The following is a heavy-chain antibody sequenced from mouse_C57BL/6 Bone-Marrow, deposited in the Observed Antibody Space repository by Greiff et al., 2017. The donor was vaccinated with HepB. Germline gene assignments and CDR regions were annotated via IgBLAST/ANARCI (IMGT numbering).Heavy chain of an antibody. CDR2: IWGDGST. D-gene: IGHD2-3*01. CDR3: ARRGANDGYYWLAY. Sequence: VQLQESGPGLVAPSQSLSITCTVSGFSLTSYGVSWVRQPPGKGLEWLGVIWGDGSTNYHSALISRLSISKDNSKSQVFLKLNSLQTDDTATYCCARRGANDGYYWLAYWGQGTLVTVAA. J-gene: IGHJ3*01. CDR1: GFSLTSYG. V-gene: IGHV2-3*01.